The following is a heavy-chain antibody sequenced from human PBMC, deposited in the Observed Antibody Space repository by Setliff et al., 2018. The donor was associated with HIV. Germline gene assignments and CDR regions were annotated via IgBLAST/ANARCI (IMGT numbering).Heavy chain of an antibody. Sequence: SETLSLTCTVYSGSISSYYWTWIRQPPGKGLEWIGYIYYSGSTNYNPSLKSRVTISVDTSKNQFSLKLSSVTAADTAVYYCARDRYYYDSSGYSGAFDIWGQGTMVTVSS. V-gene: IGHV4-59*01. J-gene: IGHJ3*02. CDR1: SGSISSYY. CDR2: IYYSGST. D-gene: IGHD3-22*01. CDR3: ARDRYYYDSSGYSGAFDI.